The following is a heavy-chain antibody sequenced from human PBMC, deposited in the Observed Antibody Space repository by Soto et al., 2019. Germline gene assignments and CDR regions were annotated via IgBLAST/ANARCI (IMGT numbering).Heavy chain of an antibody. CDR1: GPSFPGYY. CDR3: ARAQYGDYGYGMDV. CDR2: INHSGST. Sequence: SEPLSLTCAVDGPSFPGYYWRWIRQPPGKGLEWIGEINHSGSTNYNPSRKSRVTISVYTSKNQFSLKLSSVTAADTAVYYCARAQYGDYGYGMDVWGQGTTVTVSS. D-gene: IGHD2-8*01. V-gene: IGHV4-34*01. J-gene: IGHJ6*02.